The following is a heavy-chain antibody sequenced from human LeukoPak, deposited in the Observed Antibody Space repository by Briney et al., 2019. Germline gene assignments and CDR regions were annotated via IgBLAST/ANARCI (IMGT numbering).Heavy chain of an antibody. D-gene: IGHD2-21*01. CDR3: ARTVVEVGGFSDVYGY. Sequence: GGSLRLSCAASGFTVSTYWMTWVRQAPGKGLEWVANIKDDGNDKYYLDSVKGRFTISRDNADNSLYLQMNSLRAEDTAVYFCARTVVEVGGFSDVYGYWGQGTLVTVSS. CDR1: GFTVSTYW. V-gene: IGHV3-7*01. J-gene: IGHJ4*02. CDR2: IKDDGNDK.